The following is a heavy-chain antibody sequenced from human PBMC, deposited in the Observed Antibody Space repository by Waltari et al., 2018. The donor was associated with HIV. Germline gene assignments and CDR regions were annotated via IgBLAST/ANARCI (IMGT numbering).Heavy chain of an antibody. CDR2: INPNSGGT. J-gene: IGHJ4*02. CDR3: ARTFLYCSGGTCYFDY. D-gene: IGHD2-15*01. CDR1: GYTFTGYY. V-gene: IGHV1-2*02. Sequence: QVQLVQSGAEVKKPGASVKVSCKASGYTFTGYYMHWVRQAPGQGLEWMGWINPNSGGTNYAQKLQGRVTMTRDTSISTAYMELSGLRSDDTAVYYCARTFLYCSGGTCYFDYWGQGTLVTVSS.